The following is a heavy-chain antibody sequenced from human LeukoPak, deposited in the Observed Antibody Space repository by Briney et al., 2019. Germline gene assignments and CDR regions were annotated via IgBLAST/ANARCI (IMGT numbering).Heavy chain of an antibody. D-gene: IGHD2-21*01. CDR2: IRSKAYGGTT. CDR1: GFTFGDYA. V-gene: IGHV3-49*04. CDR3: GNTYGRPFDV. Sequence: GGSLRLSRTGSGFTFGDYAMSWVRQAPGKGLEWVGFIRSKAYGGTTEYAASVKGRFTISRDDSKSIAYLQMNSLKTEDTAVYYCGNTYGRPFDVWGQGTVVTVSS. J-gene: IGHJ3*01.